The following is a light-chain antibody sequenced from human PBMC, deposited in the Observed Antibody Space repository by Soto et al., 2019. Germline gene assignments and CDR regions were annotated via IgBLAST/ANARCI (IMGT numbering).Light chain of an antibody. CDR3: GTWHNSLSGVV. V-gene: IGLV1-51*01. Sequence: QSVLTQPPSVSAAPGQRVTISCSGSSSSIGDAYVSWYQQLPGTAPKLLIYDNDKRPSGIPDRFSASKSGTSATLGITGLQTGDEADYYCGTWHNSLSGVVFGGGTKVTVL. CDR1: SSSIGDAY. CDR2: DND. J-gene: IGLJ3*02.